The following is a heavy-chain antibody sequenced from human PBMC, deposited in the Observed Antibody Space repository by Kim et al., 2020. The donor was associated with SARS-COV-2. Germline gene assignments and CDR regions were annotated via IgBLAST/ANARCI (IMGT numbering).Heavy chain of an antibody. V-gene: IGHV3-23*01. CDR1: GFSFSTYA. J-gene: IGHJ4*02. Sequence: GGSLRLSCAASGFSFSTYAMTWVRQAPGKGLEWVSGISGSGGSTYYAGSVKGRFTISRDNSKNTLYLQMNSLRAEDTAVYYCGKTSGAVVTKPSGYWGQGTLVTVSS. CDR3: GKTSGAVVTKPSGY. D-gene: IGHD5-12*01. CDR2: ISGSGGST.